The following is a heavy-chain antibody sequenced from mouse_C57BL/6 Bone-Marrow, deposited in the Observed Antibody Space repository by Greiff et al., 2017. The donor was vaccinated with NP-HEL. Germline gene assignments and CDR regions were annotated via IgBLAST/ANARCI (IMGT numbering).Heavy chain of an antibody. Sequence: QVQLKESGPELVKPGASVKISCKASGYAFSSSWMNWVKQRPGKGLEWIGRIYPGDGDTNYNGKFKGKATLTADKSSSTAYMQLSSLTSEDSAVYFCARYDYGSSYVVYAMDYWGQGTSVTVSS. J-gene: IGHJ4*01. V-gene: IGHV1-82*01. CDR2: IYPGDGDT. D-gene: IGHD1-1*01. CDR3: ARYDYGSSYVVYAMDY. CDR1: GYAFSSSW.